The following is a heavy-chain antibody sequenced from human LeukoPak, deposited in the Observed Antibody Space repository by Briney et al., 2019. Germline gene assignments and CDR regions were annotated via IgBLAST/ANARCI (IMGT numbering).Heavy chain of an antibody. J-gene: IGHJ4*02. D-gene: IGHD3-22*01. V-gene: IGHV3-23*01. Sequence: QSGGSLRLSCAASGFTFSSYAMSWVRQAPGKGLEWVSAISGSGGSTYYADSVKGRCTISRDNSKNTLYLQMNSLRAEDTAVYYCAKNGPDTYYDSSGYYHYWGQGTLVTVSS. CDR1: GFTFSSYA. CDR3: AKNGPDTYYDSSGYYHY. CDR2: ISGSGGST.